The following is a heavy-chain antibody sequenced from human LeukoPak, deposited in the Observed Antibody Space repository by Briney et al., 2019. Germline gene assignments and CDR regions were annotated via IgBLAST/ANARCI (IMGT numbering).Heavy chain of an antibody. V-gene: IGHV3-11*01. CDR3: ARDRGIFGDVITASFDF. D-gene: IGHD3-3*01. Sequence: GGSLRLSCTTSGFTFSDYFLSWIRQAPGKGLEWISYITSDGNTQHYGDSVKGRFTISRDNAKNSLYLQMHSLRVEDTAVYYCARDRGIFGDVITASFDFWSQGSLVTVSS. CDR2: ITSDGNTQ. J-gene: IGHJ5*01. CDR1: GFTFSDYF.